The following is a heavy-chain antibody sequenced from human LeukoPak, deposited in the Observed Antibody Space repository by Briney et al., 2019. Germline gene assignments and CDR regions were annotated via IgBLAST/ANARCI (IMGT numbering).Heavy chain of an antibody. CDR1: GFTFSSYA. CDR3: ARDLRVLLWFGERSVDY. CDR2: ISYDGSNK. D-gene: IGHD3-10*01. V-gene: IGHV3-30-3*01. Sequence: GGSLRLSCAASGFTFSSYAMYWVRQAPGKGLEWVAVISYDGSNKYYADSVKGRFTISRDNSKNTLYLQMNSLRAEDTAVYYCARDLRVLLWFGERSVDYWGQGTLVTVSS. J-gene: IGHJ4*02.